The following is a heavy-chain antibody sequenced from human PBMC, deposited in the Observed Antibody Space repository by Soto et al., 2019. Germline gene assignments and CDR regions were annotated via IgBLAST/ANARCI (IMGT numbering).Heavy chain of an antibody. CDR3: VKGSEVARQELDH. Sequence: QVQLVESGGGVVQPGRSPRLSCGASGFTFSNFGMHWVRQAPGKGLEWVAAISSDGGDKYYSHSVKDRFTISRDNSKNTLFLQMNSLRVEDTAVYYCVKGSEVARQELDHWGQGILVTVSS. J-gene: IGHJ4*02. CDR2: ISSDGGDK. CDR1: GFTFSNFG. D-gene: IGHD2-15*01. V-gene: IGHV3-30*18.